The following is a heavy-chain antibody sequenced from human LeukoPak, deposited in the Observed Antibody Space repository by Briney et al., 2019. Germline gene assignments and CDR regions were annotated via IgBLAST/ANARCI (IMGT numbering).Heavy chain of an antibody. CDR3: ARGSGGVGAALHY. J-gene: IGHJ4*02. CDR1: GFSFSTFS. V-gene: IGHV3-48*01. D-gene: IGHD1-26*01. Sequence: GGSLRLSCVASGFSFSTFSMNWVRQAPGKGLEWISYIKNTGETIYYADSVKGRFTIPRDNARNSVTLQMNSLRAEDTAVYFCARGSGGVGAALHYWGQGILVTVSS. CDR2: IKNTGETI.